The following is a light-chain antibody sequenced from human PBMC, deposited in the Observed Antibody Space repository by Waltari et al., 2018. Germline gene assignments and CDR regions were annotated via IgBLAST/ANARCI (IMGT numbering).Light chain of an antibody. CDR2: EVS. CDR3: TSYAISDTLV. Sequence: QSALTQPPSASGSPGQSVTISCTGTSSDVGSYNYVSWYQQHPGRAPKLIIFEVSKRPAGIPDRVSGSKSGNPASLTVSGLQAEDEADYYCTSYAISDTLVIGGGTKVTVL. CDR1: SSDVGSYNY. J-gene: IGLJ2*01. V-gene: IGLV2-8*01.